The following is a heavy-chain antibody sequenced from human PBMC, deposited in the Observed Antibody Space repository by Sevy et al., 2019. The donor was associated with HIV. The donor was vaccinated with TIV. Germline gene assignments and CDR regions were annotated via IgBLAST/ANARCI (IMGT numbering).Heavy chain of an antibody. CDR2: ISAYNGNT. Sequence: ASVKVSCKASGYTFTSYGISWVRQAPGQGLEWMGWISAYNGNTNYAQKLQGRVTMTTDTSTSTAYMELRSLRSDDTDVYYCSRDMGQDTMVRGVIIPFDYWGQGTLVTVSS. V-gene: IGHV1-18*01. D-gene: IGHD3-10*01. CDR1: GYTFTSYG. CDR3: SRDMGQDTMVRGVIIPFDY. J-gene: IGHJ4*02.